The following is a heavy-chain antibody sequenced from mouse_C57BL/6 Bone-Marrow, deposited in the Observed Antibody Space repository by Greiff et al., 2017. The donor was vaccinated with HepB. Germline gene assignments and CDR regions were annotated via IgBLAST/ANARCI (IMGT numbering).Heavy chain of an antibody. CDR1: GYAFTNYL. J-gene: IGHJ2*01. CDR3: ARVIFITTVFDY. V-gene: IGHV1-54*01. D-gene: IGHD1-1*01. Sequence: QVQLQQSGAELVRPGTSVKVSCKASGYAFTNYLIEWVKQRPGQGLEWIGAINPGSGGTNYNEKFKGKATLTADKASSSAYMQLSSLTSEDSAVYFGARVIFITTVFDYWGQGTTLTVAS. CDR2: INPGSGGT.